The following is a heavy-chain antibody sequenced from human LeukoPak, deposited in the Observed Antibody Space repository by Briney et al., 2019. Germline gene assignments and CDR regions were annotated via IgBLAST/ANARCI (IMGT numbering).Heavy chain of an antibody. D-gene: IGHD5-18*01. CDR1: GGSISSSSYY. V-gene: IGHV4-39*01. Sequence: SETLSLTCTVSGGSISSSSYYWGWIRQPPGKGLEWIGSIYYSGSTYYNPSLKSRVTISLDTSKNQFSLKLSSVTAADTAVYYCARRRGYSYGPLYYYGMDVWGQGTTVTVSS. J-gene: IGHJ6*02. CDR2: IYYSGST. CDR3: ARRRGYSYGPLYYYGMDV.